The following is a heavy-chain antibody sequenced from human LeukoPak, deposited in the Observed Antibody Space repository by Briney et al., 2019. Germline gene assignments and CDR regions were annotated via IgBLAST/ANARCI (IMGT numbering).Heavy chain of an antibody. CDR1: GFTFSSYA. CDR3: VLDYSSSFDY. Sequence: QSGGSLRLPCAASGFTFSSYAMSWVRQAPGKGLEWVSSISGGGGSTYHADSVKGRFTISRDNSKNMLYLQMNSLRAEDTAVYYCVLDYSSSFDYWGQGTLVTVSS. CDR2: ISGGGGST. V-gene: IGHV3-23*01. J-gene: IGHJ4*02. D-gene: IGHD6-6*01.